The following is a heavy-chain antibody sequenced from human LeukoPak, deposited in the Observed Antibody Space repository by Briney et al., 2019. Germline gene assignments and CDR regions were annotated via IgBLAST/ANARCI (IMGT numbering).Heavy chain of an antibody. CDR1: GFSLSPSGMC. V-gene: IGHV2-70*11. D-gene: IGHD3-9*01. Sequence: LTLTXXFSGFSLSPSGMCVSWIRQPPGKALEWLARIDWDDDKYYSTSLKTRLTISKDTSKNQVVLTMTNMDPVDTATYYCARITGYRYYYYGMDVWGQGTTVTVSS. J-gene: IGHJ6*02. CDR3: ARITGYRYYYYGMDV. CDR2: IDWDDDK.